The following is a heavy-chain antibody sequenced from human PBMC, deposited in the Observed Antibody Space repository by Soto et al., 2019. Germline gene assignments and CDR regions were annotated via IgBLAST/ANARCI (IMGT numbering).Heavy chain of an antibody. D-gene: IGHD3-10*01. J-gene: IGHJ6*02. Sequence: ASVKVSCKASGYTFTGYYMHWVRQAPGQGLEWMGWINPNSGGTNYAQKFQGRVTMTRDTSISTAYMELSRLRSDDTAVYYCARDQGWFGELTYYYYGMDVWGQGTTVTVS. CDR1: GYTFTGYY. CDR2: INPNSGGT. CDR3: ARDQGWFGELTYYYYGMDV. V-gene: IGHV1-2*02.